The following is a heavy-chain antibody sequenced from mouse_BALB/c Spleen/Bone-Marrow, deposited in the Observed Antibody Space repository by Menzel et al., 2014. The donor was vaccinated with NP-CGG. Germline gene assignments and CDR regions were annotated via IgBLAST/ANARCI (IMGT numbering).Heavy chain of an antibody. Sequence: VHLVESGPGLVAPSQSLSITCTVSGFSLSRYSVHWVRQPPGKGPEWLGMIWGGGSTDYNSALKSRLSISKDNSKSQVFLKMNSLQTDDTAMYYCARTGNSPAWFAYWGQGTLVTVSA. D-gene: IGHD2-1*01. CDR3: ARTGNSPAWFAY. CDR1: GFSLSRYS. CDR2: IWGGGST. V-gene: IGHV2-6-4*01. J-gene: IGHJ3*01.